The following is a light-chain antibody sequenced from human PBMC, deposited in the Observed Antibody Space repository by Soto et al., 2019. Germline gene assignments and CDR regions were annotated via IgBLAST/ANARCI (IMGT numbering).Light chain of an antibody. J-gene: IGKJ4*01. CDR2: GAS. CDR3: QQYSDSPLT. Sequence: EIVLTQSPGTLSLSPGERATLSCRASQTVRTNYLAWFQHKPGQAPRLLIYGASSRATGIPDRFSGSGSGTHFTLTINRLEPEDCAVYFCQQYSDSPLTFGGGTKVEIK. CDR1: QTVRTNY. V-gene: IGKV3-20*01.